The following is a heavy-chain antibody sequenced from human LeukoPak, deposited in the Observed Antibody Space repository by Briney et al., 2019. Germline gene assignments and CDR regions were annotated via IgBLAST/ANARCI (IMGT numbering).Heavy chain of an antibody. CDR3: ARGSGGGTCYN. D-gene: IGHD2-15*01. CDR2: ISAYSGNT. CDR1: GYTFTNYA. V-gene: IGHV1-18*01. Sequence: ASVKVSCKASGYTFTNYAMNWVRQAPGQGLEWMGWISAYSGNTNYADNLQGRLTMTTDTSTSTAHMELRSLRSDDTAVYYCARGSGGGTCYNWGQGTLVTVSS. J-gene: IGHJ4*02.